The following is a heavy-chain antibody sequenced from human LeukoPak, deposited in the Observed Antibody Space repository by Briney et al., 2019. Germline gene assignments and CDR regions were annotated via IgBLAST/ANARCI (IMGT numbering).Heavy chain of an antibody. Sequence: PGGSLRLSCAASGFTFSSYSMNWVRQAPGKGLEWVSSISSSSSYIYYADSVKGRFTISRDNAKNSLYLQMNSLRAEDTAVYYCAIMTDRFSSADYWGQGTLVTVSS. CDR3: AIMTDRFSSADY. J-gene: IGHJ4*02. D-gene: IGHD1-14*01. CDR1: GFTFSSYS. CDR2: ISSSSSYI. V-gene: IGHV3-21*01.